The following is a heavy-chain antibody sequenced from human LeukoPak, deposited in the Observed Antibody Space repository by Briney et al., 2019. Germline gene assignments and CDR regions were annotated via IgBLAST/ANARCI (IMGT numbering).Heavy chain of an antibody. D-gene: IGHD1-26*01. Sequence: PGGSLRLSCAASGFTFSGYAMSRVRQAPGKGLEWVSAISGSGGSTYYADSVKGRFTISRDNSKNTLYLQMNSLRAEDTAVYYCAKGEDDYGDYWGQGTLVTVSS. CDR1: GFTFSGYA. CDR3: AKGEDDYGDY. J-gene: IGHJ4*02. CDR2: ISGSGGST. V-gene: IGHV3-23*01.